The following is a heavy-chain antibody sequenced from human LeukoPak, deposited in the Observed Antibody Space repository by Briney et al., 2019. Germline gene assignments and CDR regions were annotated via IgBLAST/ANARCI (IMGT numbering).Heavy chain of an antibody. D-gene: IGHD4-17*01. V-gene: IGHV4-59*01. CDR3: AREDPQTTVPEGMDV. Sequence: SETLSLTCTVSGGSISYYYWSWIRLSPGKGLEWIGYIYYSRTTNYNPSLKSRVTISVDTSKNQFSLQLRSVTAADTAVYYCAREDPQTTVPEGMDVWGQGTTVTVSS. CDR2: IYYSRTT. J-gene: IGHJ6*02. CDR1: GGSISYYY.